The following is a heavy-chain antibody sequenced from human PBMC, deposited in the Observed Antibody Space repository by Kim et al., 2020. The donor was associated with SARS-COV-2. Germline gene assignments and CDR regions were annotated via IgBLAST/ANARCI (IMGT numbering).Heavy chain of an antibody. J-gene: IGHJ4*02. D-gene: IGHD3-16*02. CDR3: AKDLEPVSIWGSYRGDFDY. CDR2: ISGSGGST. V-gene: IGHV3-23*01. Sequence: GGSLRLSCAASGFTFSSYAMSWVRQAPGKGLEWVSAISGSGGSTYYADSVKGRFTISRDNSKNTLYLQMNSLRAEDTAVYYCAKDLEPVSIWGSYRGDFDYWGQGTLVTVSS. CDR1: GFTFSSYA.